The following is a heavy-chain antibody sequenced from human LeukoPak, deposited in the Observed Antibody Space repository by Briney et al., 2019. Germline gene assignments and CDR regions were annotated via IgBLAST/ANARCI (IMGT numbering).Heavy chain of an antibody. CDR2: IWYDGGNK. D-gene: IGHD6-19*01. CDR1: GFTFSSYG. Sequence: TGGSLRLSCAASGFTFSSYGMHWVRQAPGKGLEWVAVIWYDGGNKYYADSVKGRFTISRDNSKNTLYLQMNSLRAEDTAVYYCARKISGWYWGLDYWGQATLVTVSS. CDR3: ARKISGWYWGLDY. V-gene: IGHV3-33*01. J-gene: IGHJ4*02.